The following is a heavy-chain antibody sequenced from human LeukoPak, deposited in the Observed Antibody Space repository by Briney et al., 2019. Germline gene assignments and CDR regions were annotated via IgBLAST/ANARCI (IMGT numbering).Heavy chain of an antibody. V-gene: IGHV3-33*01. CDR1: GFTFSNYG. D-gene: IGHD3-3*01. CDR2: IWYDGSNK. J-gene: IGHJ4*02. Sequence: GRSLRLSCAASGFTFSNYGMHWVRQAPGKGLEWVALIWYDGSNKYYADSVKGRFTISRDNSKNTLYLQMNSLRAEDTAVYYCARGPAEYYDFWSGYYFPPSFDYWGQGTLVTVSS. CDR3: ARGPAEYYDFWSGYYFPPSFDY.